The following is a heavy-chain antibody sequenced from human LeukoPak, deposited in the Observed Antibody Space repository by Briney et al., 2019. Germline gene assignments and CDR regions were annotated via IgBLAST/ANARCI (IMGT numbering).Heavy chain of an antibody. D-gene: IGHD5-12*01. V-gene: IGHV4-39*07. CDR3: AQGAGRSGYED. Sequence: SETLSLTCTVSGGSISSSSYYWGWIRQPPGKGLEWIGSIYYSGSTYYNPSLKSRVTISVDTSKNQFSLKLSSVTAADTAVYYCAQGAGRSGYEDWGQGTLVTVSS. CDR1: GGSISSSSYY. CDR2: IYYSGST. J-gene: IGHJ4*02.